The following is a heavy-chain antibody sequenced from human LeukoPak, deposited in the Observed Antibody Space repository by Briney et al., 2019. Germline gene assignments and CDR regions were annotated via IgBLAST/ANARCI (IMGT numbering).Heavy chain of an antibody. CDR1: GGSISSYY. J-gene: IGHJ4*02. D-gene: IGHD5-18*01. CDR3: ARTHTAMVLFFDY. V-gene: IGHV4-59*01. CDR2: VYYSGST. Sequence: SETLSLTCTVSGGSISSYYWSWIRQPPGKGLERIGYVYYSGSTNYNPSLKSRVTISVDTSKNQFSLKLSSVTAADTAVYYCARTHTAMVLFFDYWGQGTLVTVSS.